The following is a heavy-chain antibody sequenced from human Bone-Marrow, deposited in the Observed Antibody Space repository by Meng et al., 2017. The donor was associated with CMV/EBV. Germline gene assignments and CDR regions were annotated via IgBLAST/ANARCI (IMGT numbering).Heavy chain of an antibody. D-gene: IGHD3-9*01. J-gene: IGHJ6*02. V-gene: IGHV1-69*05. CDR1: GYTFTGYY. Sequence: SVKVSCKASGYTFTGYYIHWVRQAPGQGLEWMGGIIPIFGTANYAQKFQGRVTITTDESTSTAHMELSSLRSEDTAVYYCARVAPDYDIFTGYPDYGMDVWGQGTTVTVSS. CDR2: IIPIFGTA. CDR3: ARVAPDYDIFTGYPDYGMDV.